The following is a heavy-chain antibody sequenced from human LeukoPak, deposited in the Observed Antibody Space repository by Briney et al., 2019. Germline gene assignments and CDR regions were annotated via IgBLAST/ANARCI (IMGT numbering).Heavy chain of an antibody. CDR2: ISSSSSYI. CDR3: ARVKEMATIAIDY. J-gene: IGHJ4*02. D-gene: IGHD5-24*01. Sequence: GGSLRLSCAASGFTFSSYSMNWVRQAPGKGLEWVSSISSSSSYIYYADSVKGRFTISRDNAKNSLYLQMNSLRAEDTAVYYRARVKEMATIAIDYWGQGTLVTVSS. V-gene: IGHV3-21*01. CDR1: GFTFSSYS.